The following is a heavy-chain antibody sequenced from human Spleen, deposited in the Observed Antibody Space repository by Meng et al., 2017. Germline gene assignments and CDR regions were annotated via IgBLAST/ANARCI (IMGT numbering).Heavy chain of an antibody. Sequence: QGQLQQWGAGLFKPSETLSLPCVVSGGSFSDYYWSWTRQPPGKGLEWIGEINHRGNTNYNSFLESRVTISVDTSKNQFSLKLSSVTAADTAVYYCAREIAVAAHYYWYFDLWGRGTLVTVSS. CDR1: GGSFSDYY. CDR2: INHRGNT. CDR3: AREIAVAAHYYWYFDL. V-gene: IGHV4-34*01. D-gene: IGHD6-19*01. J-gene: IGHJ2*01.